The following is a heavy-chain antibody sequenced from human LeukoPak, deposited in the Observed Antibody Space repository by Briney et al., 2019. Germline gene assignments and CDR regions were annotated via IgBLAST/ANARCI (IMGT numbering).Heavy chain of an antibody. D-gene: IGHD3-22*01. CDR1: GVTVNSAY. CDR2: INRDGSKK. Sequence: PGGSLRLSCAASGVTVNSAYMSWVRQAPGKGLAWVAYINRDGSKKNYVDSGKGRFTVSRDNAKNSLYLQMNSLRAEDTAVYYCAKAVEDYYDSSGYRGHFDYWGQGTLVTVSS. J-gene: IGHJ4*02. V-gene: IGHV3-7*03. CDR3: AKAVEDYYDSSGYRGHFDY.